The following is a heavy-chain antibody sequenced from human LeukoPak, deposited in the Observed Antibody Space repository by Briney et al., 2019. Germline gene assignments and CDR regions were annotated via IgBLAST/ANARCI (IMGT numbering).Heavy chain of an antibody. J-gene: IGHJ4*02. CDR3: ARDQEGRFDY. D-gene: IGHD3-10*01. Sequence: SETLSLTCAVSGGSISSGGYSWSWIRRPPGKGLEWIGYIYHSGSTYYNPSLKSRVTISVDRSKNQFSLKLSSVTAADTAVYYCARDQEGRFDYWGQGTLVTVSS. CDR1: GGSISSGGYS. CDR2: IYHSGST. V-gene: IGHV4-30-2*01.